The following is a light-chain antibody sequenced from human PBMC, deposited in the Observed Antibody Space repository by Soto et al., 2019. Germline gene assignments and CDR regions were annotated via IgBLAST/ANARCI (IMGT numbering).Light chain of an antibody. CDR2: GAS. J-gene: IGKJ3*01. Sequence: EIVMTQSPATLSVSPGERATLSCRASQSVSSNLAWYQQKPGQAPRLLIYGASTRATGIAARFSGSGSGTEVTLTISSLQSEDFAVYYCQQYNNMPPFTFGPGTKVDI. V-gene: IGKV3-15*01. CDR1: QSVSSN. CDR3: QQYNNMPPFT.